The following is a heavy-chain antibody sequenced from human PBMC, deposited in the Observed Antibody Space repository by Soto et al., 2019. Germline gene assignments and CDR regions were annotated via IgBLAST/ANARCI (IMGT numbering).Heavy chain of an antibody. J-gene: IGHJ4*03. V-gene: IGHV1-3*01. CDR1: GYTFTSYV. CDR2: INAGSGDT. Sequence: GASVKVSCKASGYTFTSYVMHWVRQAPGQRLEWMGWINAGSGDTKYSQKFQGRVTITRDTSANTAYMERSSLISEDTAVYYCAREWGYNHFYGQDHYHPDTLDFWGQGTLVSLS. CDR3: AREWGYNHFYGQDHYHPDTLDF. D-gene: IGHD3-3*02.